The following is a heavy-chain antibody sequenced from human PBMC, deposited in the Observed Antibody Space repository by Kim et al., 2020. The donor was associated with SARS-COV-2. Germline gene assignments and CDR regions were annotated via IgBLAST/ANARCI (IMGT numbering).Heavy chain of an antibody. CDR3: ASRFDVNFDY. Sequence: SYNKYGPSFQGRVTISTDTSVSTAYLHLSSLEASDTDKYYCASRFDVNFDYWGQGTLVTVSS. J-gene: IGHJ4*02. CDR2: SYN. D-gene: IGHD3-3*01. V-gene: IGHV5-10-1*01.